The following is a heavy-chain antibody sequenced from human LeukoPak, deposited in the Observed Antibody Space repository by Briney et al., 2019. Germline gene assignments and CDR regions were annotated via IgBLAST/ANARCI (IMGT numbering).Heavy chain of an antibody. CDR2: ISAYNGNT. CDR3: ARDGGDIVVGTDYYYMDV. D-gene: IGHD2-2*01. Sequence: ASVKVSCKASGYTFTGYGISWVRQAPGQGLEWMGWISAYNGNTNYAQKLQGRVTMTTDTSTSTAYMELRSLRSDDTAVYYCARDGGDIVVGTDYYYMDVWGKGTTVTVSS. CDR1: GYTFTGYG. J-gene: IGHJ6*03. V-gene: IGHV1-18*01.